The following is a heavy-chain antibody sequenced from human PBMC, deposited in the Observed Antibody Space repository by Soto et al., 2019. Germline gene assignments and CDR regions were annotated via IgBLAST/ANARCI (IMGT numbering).Heavy chain of an antibody. CDR3: ARDPGYYDSSGYYYVRYFDY. D-gene: IGHD3-22*01. V-gene: IGHV1-69*13. J-gene: IGHJ4*02. Sequence: ASVKVSCKASGGTFSSYAISWVRQAPGQGLEWVGGIIPIFGTANYAQKFQGRVTITADESTSTAHMELSSLRSEDTAVYYCARDPGYYDSSGYYYVRYFDYWGQGTLVTVSS. CDR2: IIPIFGTA. CDR1: GGTFSSYA.